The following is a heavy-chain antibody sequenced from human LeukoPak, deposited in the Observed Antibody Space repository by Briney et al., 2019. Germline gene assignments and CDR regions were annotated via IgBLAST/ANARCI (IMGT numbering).Heavy chain of an antibody. CDR2: ISWNSGSI. J-gene: IGHJ4*02. Sequence: GGSLRLSCAASGFTFDDYAMHWVRQAPGKGLEWVSGISWNSGSIGYADSVKGRFTISRDNAKNSLYLQMNSLRAEDTALYYCAKDRYYDSSGYYSIDYWGQGTLVTVSS. D-gene: IGHD3-22*01. CDR1: GFTFDDYA. V-gene: IGHV3-9*01. CDR3: AKDRYYDSSGYYSIDY.